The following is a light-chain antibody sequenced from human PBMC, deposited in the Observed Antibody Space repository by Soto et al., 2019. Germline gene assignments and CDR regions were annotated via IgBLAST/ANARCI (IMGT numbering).Light chain of an antibody. CDR1: SSNIGAGYE. CDR2: ENN. Sequence: QSVLTQPPSVSEAPGQRVTISCTGSSSNIGAGYEAHWYQQVPGTAPKLLIYENNNRPSGGPDRFSGSKSGTSASLAITGLQAEDEAEYYCQSYDSSLSGYVFGTGTKVTVL. V-gene: IGLV1-40*01. J-gene: IGLJ1*01. CDR3: QSYDSSLSGYV.